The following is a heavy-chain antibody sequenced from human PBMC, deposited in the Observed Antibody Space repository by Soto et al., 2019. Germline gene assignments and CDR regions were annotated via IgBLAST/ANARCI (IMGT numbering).Heavy chain of an antibody. CDR1: GGSFSGYY. D-gene: IGHD3-3*01. CDR2: INHSGST. Sequence: PSETLSLTCAVYGGSFSGYYWSWIRQPPGKGLEWIGEINHSGSTNYNPSLKSRVTISVDTSKNQFSLKLSSVTAADTAVYYCARGWDYDFWSGYFYWGQGTLVTVSS. J-gene: IGHJ4*02. CDR3: ARGWDYDFWSGYFY. V-gene: IGHV4-34*01.